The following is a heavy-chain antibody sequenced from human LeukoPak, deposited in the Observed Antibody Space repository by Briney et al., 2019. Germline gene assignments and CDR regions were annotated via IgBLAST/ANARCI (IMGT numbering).Heavy chain of an antibody. CDR1: GGSISSSSYY. D-gene: IGHD6-13*01. V-gene: IGHV4-39*01. J-gene: IGHJ4*02. CDR3: ARQGSSSWHPVGINYFDY. Sequence: SETLSPTCTVSGGSISSSSYYWGWIRQPPGKGLEWIGSIYYSGSTYYNPSLKSRVTISVDTSKNQFSLKLSSVTAADTAVYYCARQGSSSWHPVGINYFDYWGQGTLVTVSS. CDR2: IYYSGST.